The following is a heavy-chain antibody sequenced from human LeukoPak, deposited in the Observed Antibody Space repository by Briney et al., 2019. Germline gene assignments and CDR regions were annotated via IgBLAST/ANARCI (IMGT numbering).Heavy chain of an antibody. J-gene: IGHJ4*02. Sequence: GGSLRLSCAASGFTFSSYAMRWVRQAPGKGLEWVSGISGSGGSTSYADSVKGRFTVSRDNSKNTLYLQMNSLRAEDTAVYYCARVGAEYYYDSSGSLFDYWGQGTLVTVSS. CDR2: ISGSGGST. CDR3: ARVGAEYYYDSSGSLFDY. CDR1: GFTFSSYA. D-gene: IGHD3-22*01. V-gene: IGHV3-23*01.